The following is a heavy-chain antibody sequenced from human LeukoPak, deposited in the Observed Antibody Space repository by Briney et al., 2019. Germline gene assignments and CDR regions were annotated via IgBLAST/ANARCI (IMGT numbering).Heavy chain of an antibody. D-gene: IGHD1-26*01. CDR1: GFTFSSYA. Sequence: PGRSLRLSCAASGFTFSSYAMHWVRQAPGKGLEWMAVVSYDGSNKYYADSVKGRFTISRDNSKNTLYLQMNSLRAEDAAVYYCATMGDRRSGELYRIDYWGQGTLVTVSS. CDR2: VSYDGSNK. CDR3: ATMGDRRSGELYRIDY. J-gene: IGHJ4*02. V-gene: IGHV3-30-3*01.